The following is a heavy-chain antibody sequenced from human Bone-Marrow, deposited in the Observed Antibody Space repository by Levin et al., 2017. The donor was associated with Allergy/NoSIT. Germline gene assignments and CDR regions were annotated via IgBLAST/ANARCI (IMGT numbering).Heavy chain of an antibody. V-gene: IGHV3-7*01. Sequence: GESLKISCAASGFTFSSYWMSWVRQAPGKGLEWVANIKQDGSEKYYVDSVKGRFTISRDNAKNSLYLQMNSLRAEDTAVYYCARVKQKGYYDSSGFQWAPDAFDIWGQGTMVTVSS. CDR1: GFTFSSYW. CDR3: ARVKQKGYYDSSGFQWAPDAFDI. D-gene: IGHD3-22*01. CDR2: IKQDGSEK. J-gene: IGHJ3*02.